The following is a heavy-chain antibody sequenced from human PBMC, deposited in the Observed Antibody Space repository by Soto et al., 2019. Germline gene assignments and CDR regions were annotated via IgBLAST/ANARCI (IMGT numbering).Heavy chain of an antibody. V-gene: IGHV1-69*13. Sequence: SVKVSCKASGGTFSSYAIRWVRQAPGQGLEWMGGIIPIFGTANYAQKFQGRVTITADESTSTAYMELSSLRSEDTAVYYCARDRVDCTNGVCYEYNWFDPWGQGTLVTVSS. D-gene: IGHD2-8*01. CDR2: IIPIFGTA. CDR3: ARDRVDCTNGVCYEYNWFDP. J-gene: IGHJ5*02. CDR1: GGTFSSYA.